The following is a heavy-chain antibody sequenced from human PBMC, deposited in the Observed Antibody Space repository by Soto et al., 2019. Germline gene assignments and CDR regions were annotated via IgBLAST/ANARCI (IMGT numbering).Heavy chain of an antibody. CDR2: IYYSGST. J-gene: IGHJ6*02. V-gene: IGHV4-59*08. CDR3: ARLHYYYYYGMDV. CDR1: GGSLSSYY. Sequence: PSETLSLTSPVSGGSLSSYYWSWIRPPPGKGLEWIGYIYYSGSTNYNPSLKSRVTISVDTSKNQFSLKLSSVTAADTAVYYCARLHYYYYYGMDVWGQGTTVTVSS.